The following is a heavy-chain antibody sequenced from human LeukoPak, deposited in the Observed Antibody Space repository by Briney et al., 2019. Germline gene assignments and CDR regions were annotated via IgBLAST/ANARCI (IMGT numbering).Heavy chain of an antibody. CDR3: ARSIAVAGLIWFDP. V-gene: IGHV1-3*01. CDR2: INAGNGNT. J-gene: IGHJ5*02. CDR1: GYTFTSYA. D-gene: IGHD6-19*01. Sequence: GASVTVSCKASGYTFTSYAMHWVRQAPGQRLEWMGWINAGNGNTKYSQKFQGRVTITRDTSASTAYMELSSLRSEDTAVYYCARSIAVAGLIWFDPWGQGTLVTVSS.